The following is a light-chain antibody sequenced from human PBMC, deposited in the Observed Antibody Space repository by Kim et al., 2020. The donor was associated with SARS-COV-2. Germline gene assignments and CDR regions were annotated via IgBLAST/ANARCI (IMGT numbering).Light chain of an antibody. Sequence: GDRVTITCRASQSISGWLAWFQKKPGKAPKLLIYKASTLESGVPSRFSGSGSGTEFTLTISSLQPDDFATYYCQQYNTYSWTFGQGTKVDIK. CDR1: QSISGW. V-gene: IGKV1-5*03. CDR2: KAS. J-gene: IGKJ1*01. CDR3: QQYNTYSWT.